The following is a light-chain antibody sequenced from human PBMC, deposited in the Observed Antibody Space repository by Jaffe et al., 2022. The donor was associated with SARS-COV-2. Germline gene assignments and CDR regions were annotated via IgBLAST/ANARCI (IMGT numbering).Light chain of an antibody. J-gene: IGKJ2*01. Sequence: EIVLTQSPGTLSLPPGERATLSCRASQSVSSSYLAWYQQKPGQAPRLLLYGASGRATGIPDRFSGSGSGTDFTLTISRLEPEDFAVYYCQHYGSSPGYTFGQGTKLEIK. V-gene: IGKV3-20*01. CDR3: QHYGSSPGYT. CDR1: QSVSSSY. CDR2: GAS.